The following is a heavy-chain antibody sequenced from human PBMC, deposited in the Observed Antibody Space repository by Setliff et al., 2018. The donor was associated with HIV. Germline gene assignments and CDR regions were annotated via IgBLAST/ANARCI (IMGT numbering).Heavy chain of an antibody. V-gene: IGHV4-61*01. Sequence: SETLSLTCTVSGGSVSTGNYYWNWIRLPPGKGLEWIGYIFYSGSTNYNPSLKSRVTISVDTSKNQFSLRLNSVTAADPAIYYCTRRGADSYYPRPLDVWGKGTRSPSPQ. CDR3: TRRGADSYYPRPLDV. D-gene: IGHD3-10*01. CDR2: IFYSGST. CDR1: GGSVSTGNYY. J-gene: IGHJ6*04.